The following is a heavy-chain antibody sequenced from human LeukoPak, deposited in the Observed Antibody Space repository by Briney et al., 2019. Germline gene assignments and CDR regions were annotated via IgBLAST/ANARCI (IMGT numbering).Heavy chain of an antibody. Sequence: LTGGSLRLSCAASGFTFSGSAIHWVRQASGKGLEWVGRIRSRTNNYATAYAASVKGRFTISRDDSNNTAYLQMNSLKTEDTALYYCTRRHCTSTSCSRDYWGQGTLVTVSS. J-gene: IGHJ4*02. D-gene: IGHD2-2*01. CDR3: TRRHCTSTSCSRDY. CDR2: IRSRTNNYAT. CDR1: GFTFSGSA. V-gene: IGHV3-73*01.